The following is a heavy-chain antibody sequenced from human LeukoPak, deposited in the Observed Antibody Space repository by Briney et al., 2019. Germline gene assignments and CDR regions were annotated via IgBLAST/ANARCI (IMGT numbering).Heavy chain of an antibody. D-gene: IGHD1-1*01. J-gene: IGHJ4*02. Sequence: GGSLTLSCAASGFTFSDYAMSWVRQAPGKGLEWVSTASYYVGKQYHADSVRGRFTVSGDNSRNTVSLQMSSLRVEDTGIYYCAKAGIGADGAGFLCEYWGQGTLVTVSS. CDR2: ASYYVGKQ. V-gene: IGHV3-23*01. CDR3: AKAGIGADGAGFLCEY. CDR1: GFTFSDYA.